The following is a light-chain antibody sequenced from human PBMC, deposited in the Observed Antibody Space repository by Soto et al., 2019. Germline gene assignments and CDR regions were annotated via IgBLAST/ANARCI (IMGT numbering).Light chain of an antibody. V-gene: IGLV2-14*01. J-gene: IGLJ1*01. CDR2: EVS. Sequence: QSVLTQPASVSGSPGQSITISCTATSSDIGAYNYVSWYQHHPGKAPKLMIYEVSNRPSGVSSRFSGSKSGNTASLTISGLQAEDESDYYCCSYASNNRGVFGTGTKVTV. CDR3: CSYASNNRGV. CDR1: SSDIGAYNY.